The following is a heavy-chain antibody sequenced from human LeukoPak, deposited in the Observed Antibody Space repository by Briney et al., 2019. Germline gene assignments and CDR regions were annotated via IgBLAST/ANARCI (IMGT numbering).Heavy chain of an antibody. CDR1: GYTFTDNY. Sequence: ASVKVSCKASGYTFTDNYMHWVRQAPGQGLEWMGWINPNSGATNSAQKFQGRVSMTRDTSISTAYMELNRLRSDDTAVYYCTRPYGSGRRDAFAIWGQGTMVAVSA. V-gene: IGHV1-2*02. CDR2: INPNSGAT. D-gene: IGHD3-10*01. CDR3: TRPYGSGRRDAFAI. J-gene: IGHJ3*02.